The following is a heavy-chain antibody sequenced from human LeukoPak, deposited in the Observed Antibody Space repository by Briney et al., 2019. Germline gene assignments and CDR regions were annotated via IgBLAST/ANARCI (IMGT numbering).Heavy chain of an antibody. CDR2: ISAYNGNT. Sequence: ASVKVSCKASGYTFTSYGISWVRQAPEQGLEWMGWISAYNGNTNYAQKLQGRVTMTTDTSTSTAYMELRSLRSDDTAVYYCARDREDRSGYDLGPPTDVWSQGTTVTVSS. CDR3: ARDREDRSGYDLGPPTDV. CDR1: GYTFTSYG. J-gene: IGHJ6*02. D-gene: IGHD5-12*01. V-gene: IGHV1-18*01.